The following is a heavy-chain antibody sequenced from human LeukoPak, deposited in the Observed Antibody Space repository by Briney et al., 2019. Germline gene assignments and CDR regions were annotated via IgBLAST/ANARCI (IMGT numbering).Heavy chain of an antibody. V-gene: IGHV3-21*01. J-gene: IGHJ5*02. CDR2: ISSSSSYI. CDR3: ARDSATTVTTSWFDP. Sequence: PGGSLRLSCAASGFTFSSYSMNWVRQAPGKGLEWVSSISSSSSYIYYADSVKGRFTISRDNAKNSLYLQMNSLRAEDTAVYYCARDSATTVTTSWFDPWGQGTLVTVSS. CDR1: GFTFSSYS. D-gene: IGHD4-17*01.